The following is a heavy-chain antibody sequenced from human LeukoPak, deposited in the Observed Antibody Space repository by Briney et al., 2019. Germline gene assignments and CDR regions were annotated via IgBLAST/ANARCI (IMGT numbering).Heavy chain of an antibody. CDR1: GYTFSGYY. Sequence: RASVKLSCKASGYTFSGYYMHWVRQAPGHGLEWMGRISPNSGGKNYAQTFQGRVTMTRDTSISTPYLELSRLRSEDTSVCSCAIDIVTIVRGVDQFDYWGQGTLVTVSS. J-gene: IGHJ4*02. CDR3: AIDIVTIVRGVDQFDY. D-gene: IGHD3-10*01. V-gene: IGHV1-2*06. CDR2: ISPNSGGK.